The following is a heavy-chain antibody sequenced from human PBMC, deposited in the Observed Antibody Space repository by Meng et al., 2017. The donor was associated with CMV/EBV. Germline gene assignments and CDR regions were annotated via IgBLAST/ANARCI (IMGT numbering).Heavy chain of an antibody. D-gene: IGHD3-3*02. V-gene: IGHV3-72*01. CDR2: SRNKANSYTT. Sequence: ASGFSFSDHYMDWVRQAPGKGLEWVARSRNKANSYTTEYAASVRGRFTISRDGSKNSLYLQMNSLKTEDTAVYYCARDRLAYPFDYWGQGTLVTVSS. J-gene: IGHJ4*02. CDR1: GFSFSDHY. CDR3: ARDRLAYPFDY.